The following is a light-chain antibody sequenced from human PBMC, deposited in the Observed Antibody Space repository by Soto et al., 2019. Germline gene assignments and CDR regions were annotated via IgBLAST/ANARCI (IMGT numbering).Light chain of an antibody. Sequence: ALTQPASVSGSPGQSITISCTGTSSDVGGYNYVSWYQQHPGKAPKLMIYEVSNRPSGVSNRFSGSKSGNTASLTISGLQAEDEADYYCISYTSRSTFVFGTGTKVTVL. CDR2: EVS. CDR3: ISYTSRSTFV. J-gene: IGLJ1*01. CDR1: SSDVGGYNY. V-gene: IGLV2-14*01.